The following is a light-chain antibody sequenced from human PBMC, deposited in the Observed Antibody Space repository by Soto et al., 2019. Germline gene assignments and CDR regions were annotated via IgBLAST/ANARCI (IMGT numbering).Light chain of an antibody. Sequence: DIVLTQSPGTLSLSPGERATLSCRASQSVSNNYLAWYQQKPGQAPRLLIYGASNRATGIPDRLSGSGSGTDFPLTLSRLEPQDFAVYYCQQYGSSGTFAQGTKVDIK. J-gene: IGKJ1*01. CDR3: QQYGSSGT. CDR2: GAS. V-gene: IGKV3-20*01. CDR1: QSVSNNY.